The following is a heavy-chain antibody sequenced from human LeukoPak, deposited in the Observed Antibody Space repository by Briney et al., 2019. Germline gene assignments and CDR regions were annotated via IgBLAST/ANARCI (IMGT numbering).Heavy chain of an antibody. Sequence: PGGSLRLSCAASGFTFSSYGMHWVRQAPGKGLEWVAFIRYDGSNKYYADSVKGRFTISRDDSKNTLYLQMNSLKTEDTAVYSCTTDDYYDSSGYYPLGKYWGQGTLVTVSS. CDR2: IRYDGSNK. J-gene: IGHJ4*02. D-gene: IGHD3-22*01. CDR3: TTDDYYDSSGYYPLGKY. CDR1: GFTFSSYG. V-gene: IGHV3-30*02.